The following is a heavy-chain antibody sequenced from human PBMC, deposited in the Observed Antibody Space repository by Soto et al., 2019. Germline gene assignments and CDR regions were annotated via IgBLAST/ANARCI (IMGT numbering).Heavy chain of an antibody. CDR2: ISGSGFKK. D-gene: IGHD1-26*01. CDR3: AKNQGVELVPLATVDWFDP. J-gene: IGHJ5*02. V-gene: IGHV3-23*01. CDR1: GFIFENFG. Sequence: GGSLRLSCAASGFIFENFGMSWVRQAPGKGLEWISSISGSGFKKYYADSVRGRFTISRDNSKSTVYLELNNLSAEDTAVYHCAKNQGVELVPLATVDWFDPWGQGSVVTVSS.